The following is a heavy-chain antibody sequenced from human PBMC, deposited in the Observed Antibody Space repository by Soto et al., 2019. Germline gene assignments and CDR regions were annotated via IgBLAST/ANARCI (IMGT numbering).Heavy chain of an antibody. CDR3: ARDLSVAPYYCCYGMDV. V-gene: IGHV1-69*13. CDR1: GGTFSSYA. CDR2: IIPIFGTA. D-gene: IGHD6-19*01. Sequence: SVKVSCKASGGTFSSYAISWVRQAPGQGLEWMGGIIPIFGTANYAQKFQGRVTITADESTSTAYMELSSLRSEDTAVYYCARDLSVAPYYCCYGMDVCGQGTTVTVSS. J-gene: IGHJ6*02.